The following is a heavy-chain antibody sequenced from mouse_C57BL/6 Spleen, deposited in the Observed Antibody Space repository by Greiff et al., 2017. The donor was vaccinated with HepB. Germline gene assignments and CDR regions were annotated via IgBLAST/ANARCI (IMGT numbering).Heavy chain of an antibody. CDR3: AIEGSSYLYYYAMDY. CDR1: GYTFTSYW. D-gene: IGHD6-1*01. CDR2: IHPSDSDT. Sequence: QVQLQQPGAELVKPGASVKVSCKASGYTFTSYWMHWVKQRPGQGLEWIGRIHPSDSDTNYNQKFKGKATLTVDKSSSTAYMQISSLTSADSAVYYCAIEGSSYLYYYAMDYWGQGTSVTVSS. V-gene: IGHV1-74*01. J-gene: IGHJ4*01.